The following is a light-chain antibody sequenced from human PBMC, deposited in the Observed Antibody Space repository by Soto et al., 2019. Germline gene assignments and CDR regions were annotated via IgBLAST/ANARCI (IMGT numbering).Light chain of an antibody. CDR3: QQYESYSPWT. V-gene: IGKV1-5*01. J-gene: IGKJ1*01. CDR2: DAS. Sequence: DIQMTQSPSTLSASVGDRVTITCRASQNIRSRLAWFQQKPGKAPKLLIYDASTLQSGVPSRYSGSGSGTEFTLTISNLQPDDFATYYCQQYESYSPWTFGQGTKVDIK. CDR1: QNIRSR.